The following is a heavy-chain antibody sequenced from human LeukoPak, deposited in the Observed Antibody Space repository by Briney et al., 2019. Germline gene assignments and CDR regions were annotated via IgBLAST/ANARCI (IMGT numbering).Heavy chain of an antibody. CDR2: ISSSGSTI. V-gene: IGHV3-11*01. Sequence: GGSLRLSCAASGFTFSDYYMNWIRQAPGKGLEWLSYISSSGSTIYYADSVRGRFTISRDNAKNSLYLQMNSLRAEDTAVYYCARDRVGDPLDYWGQGTLVTVSS. CDR3: ARDRVGDPLDY. J-gene: IGHJ4*02. CDR1: GFTFSDYY.